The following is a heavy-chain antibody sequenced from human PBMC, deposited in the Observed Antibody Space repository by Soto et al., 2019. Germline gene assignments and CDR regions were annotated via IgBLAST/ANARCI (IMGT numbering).Heavy chain of an antibody. D-gene: IGHD6-6*01. CDR3: ATSSIAALSWFDT. Sequence: GAPVEASSEVSGYSLAGISMHWARQSHGKGLEWMGGFDPEDGETIYAQKFQGRVTMTEDTSTDTAYMELSSLRSEDTAVYYCATSSIAALSWFDTCGEGTLVTGSS. CDR2: FDPEDGET. CDR1: GYSLAGIS. V-gene: IGHV1-24*01. J-gene: IGHJ5*02.